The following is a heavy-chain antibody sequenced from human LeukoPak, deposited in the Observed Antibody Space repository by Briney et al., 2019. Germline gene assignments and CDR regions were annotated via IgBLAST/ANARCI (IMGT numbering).Heavy chain of an antibody. D-gene: IGHD5-24*01. CDR2: TYYRSKWYS. CDR3: AGGRGEMATITGYYYYYMDV. CDR1: GDSVSSNSAA. J-gene: IGHJ6*03. V-gene: IGHV6-1*01. Sequence: SQTLSLTCAISGDSVSSNSAAWNWIRQSPSIGLEWLGRTYYRSKWYSDYAVSVKSRITINPDTSRNQFSLQLNSVTPEDTAVYYCAGGRGEMATITGYYYYYMDVWGKGTTVTVS.